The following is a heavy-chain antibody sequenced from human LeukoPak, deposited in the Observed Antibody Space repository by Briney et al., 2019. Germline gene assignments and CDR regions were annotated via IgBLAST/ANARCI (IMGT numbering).Heavy chain of an antibody. CDR3: ARHPCSGGSCPLDYYYYHGMDV. V-gene: IGHV4-39*01. J-gene: IGHJ6*02. D-gene: IGHD2-15*01. Sequence: SETLSLTCTVSGGSISSSSYYWGWIRQPPGKGLEWIGSIYYSGSTYYNPSLKSRVTISVDTSKNQFSLKLRSVTAADTAVYYCARHPCSGGSCPLDYYYYHGMDVWGQGTTVTVSS. CDR2: IYYSGST. CDR1: GGSISSSSYY.